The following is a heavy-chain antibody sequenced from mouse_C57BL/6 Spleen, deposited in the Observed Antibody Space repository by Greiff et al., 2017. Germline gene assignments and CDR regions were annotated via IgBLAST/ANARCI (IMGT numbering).Heavy chain of an antibody. V-gene: IGHV1-69*01. Sequence: QVQLQQPGAELVMPGASVKLSCKASGYTFNSYWMHWVKQRPGQGLEWIGEIDPSDRYTTYNQKFKGKSTLTVDKSSSTAYMQLSSLTSEDSSVYYCARAMMRYYGSRGAMDYWGQGTSVTVSS. CDR3: ARAMMRYYGSRGAMDY. CDR2: IDPSDRYT. D-gene: IGHD1-1*01. J-gene: IGHJ4*01. CDR1: GYTFNSYW.